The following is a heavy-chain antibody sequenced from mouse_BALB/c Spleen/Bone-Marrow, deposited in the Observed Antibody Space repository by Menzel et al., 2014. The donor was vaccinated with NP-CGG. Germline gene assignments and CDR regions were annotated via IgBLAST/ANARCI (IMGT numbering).Heavy chain of an antibody. D-gene: IGHD2-4*01. V-gene: IGHV10-1*02. CDR3: VRQNYDYAWFAY. Sequence: DVKLVESGGGLVQPKGSLKLSCAASGFTFNTYAMNWVRQAPGKGLVWVARIRSKSNNYATYYADSVKDRFTISRDDSQSMIYLQMNNLKTEDTAMYYCVRQNYDYAWFAYWGQGTLVTVSA. CDR1: GFTFNTYA. J-gene: IGHJ3*01. CDR2: IRSKSNNYAT.